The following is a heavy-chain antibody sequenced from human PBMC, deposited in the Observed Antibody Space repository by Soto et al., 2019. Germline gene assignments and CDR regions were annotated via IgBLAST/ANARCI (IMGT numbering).Heavy chain of an antibody. J-gene: IGHJ5*02. V-gene: IGHV3-49*03. CDR3: TRDLSSGWSNSWFDP. D-gene: IGHD6-19*01. CDR1: GFTFGDYA. CDR2: IRSKAYGGTT. Sequence: QPGGSLRLSCTASGFTFGDYAMSWFRQAPGKGLEWVGFIRSKAYGGTTEYAASVKGRFTISRDDSKSIAYLQMNSLKTEDTAVYYCTRDLSSGWSNSWFDPWGQGTLVTVSS.